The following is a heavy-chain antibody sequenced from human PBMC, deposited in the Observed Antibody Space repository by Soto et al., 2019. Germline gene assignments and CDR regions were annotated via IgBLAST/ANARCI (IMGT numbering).Heavy chain of an antibody. D-gene: IGHD1-1*01. V-gene: IGHV1-3*01. Sequence: ASVKVSCKASENTFSTFLVHWVRQVHGQGLEWMGWHNGYNGQTEYSQKFQGRVTITRDTSAKTAYLELRSLTSEDTAVYYCAGPHDRAGLGTWGQGTLVTVSS. CDR3: AGPHDRAGLGT. J-gene: IGHJ5*02. CDR2: HNGYNGQT. CDR1: ENTFSTFL.